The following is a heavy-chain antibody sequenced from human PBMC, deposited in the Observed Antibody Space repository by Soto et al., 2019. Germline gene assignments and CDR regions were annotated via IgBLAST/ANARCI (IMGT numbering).Heavy chain of an antibody. D-gene: IGHD1-1*01. CDR1: GLTFSTYD. J-gene: IGHJ3*02. Sequence: EGQLLESGGGLVQPGGSPRLSCAASGLTFSTYDMTWVRQAPGKGLEWVSCISSRGDNSYYTDSVKGRFTIFRDNSKNTLYLQMSSLRAEDTAVYYCAHSRLDPAPYAFDIWGQGTMVAVSS. CDR3: AHSRLDPAPYAFDI. V-gene: IGHV3-23*01. CDR2: ISSRGDNS.